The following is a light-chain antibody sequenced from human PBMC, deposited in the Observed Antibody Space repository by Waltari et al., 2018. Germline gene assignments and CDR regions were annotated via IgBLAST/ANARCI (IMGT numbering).Light chain of an antibody. Sequence: QSVLTQPPSASGTPGQRVTISRSGSSSNIGSNTVNWYQQLPGTAPKLLIYSNKQRPSGVPDRFAGSKSGTSASLAISGLQSEDEADYYCAAWDDSLNGYVFGTGTKVTVL. J-gene: IGLJ1*01. CDR2: SNK. V-gene: IGLV1-44*01. CDR3: AAWDDSLNGYV. CDR1: SSNIGSNT.